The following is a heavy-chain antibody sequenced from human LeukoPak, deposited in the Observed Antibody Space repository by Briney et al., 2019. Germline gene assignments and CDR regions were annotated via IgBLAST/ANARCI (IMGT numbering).Heavy chain of an antibody. V-gene: IGHV3-21*01. CDR1: GFTFSSYS. CDR2: ISSSSYI. J-gene: IGHJ5*02. D-gene: IGHD3-10*01. Sequence: GGSLRLSCAASGFTFSSYSMKWVRQAPGKGLEWVSSISSSSYIYYADSVKGRFTISRDNAKNSLYVQMNSLRAEDTAVYYCARAVSSFGDLEVSWFDPLGPGNPGHRLL. CDR3: ARAVSSFGDLEVSWFDP.